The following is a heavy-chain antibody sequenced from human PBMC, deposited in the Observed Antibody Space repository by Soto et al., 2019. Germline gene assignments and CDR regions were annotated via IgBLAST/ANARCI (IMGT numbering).Heavy chain of an antibody. V-gene: IGHV1-46*04. CDR3: ARGLGLGDY. D-gene: IGHD3-9*01. CDR2: INPNGGST. Sequence: QVQLVQSGAEVKKPGASVKLSCKASGYTFTSYYIHWVRQAPGQGLEWIGIINPNGGSTNYAYTLKGRLTVTRDTPTATVYMGLGALTSEDTAVYYCARGLGLGDYWGQGTLVTVSS. J-gene: IGHJ4*02. CDR1: GYTFTSYY.